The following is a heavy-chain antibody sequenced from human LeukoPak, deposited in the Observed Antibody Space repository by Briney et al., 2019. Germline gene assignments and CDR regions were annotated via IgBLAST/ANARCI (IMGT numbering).Heavy chain of an antibody. CDR1: GFTFSSYA. CDR3: AREYYDFWSGYYLDY. D-gene: IGHD3-3*01. Sequence: GGSLRLSCAASGFTFSSYAMSWVRQAPGKGLEWVSAISGSGGSTYYADSVKGRFTISRDNAKNSLYLQMNSLRAEDTAVYYCAREYYDFWSGYYLDYWGQGTLVTVSS. J-gene: IGHJ4*02. V-gene: IGHV3-23*01. CDR2: ISGSGGST.